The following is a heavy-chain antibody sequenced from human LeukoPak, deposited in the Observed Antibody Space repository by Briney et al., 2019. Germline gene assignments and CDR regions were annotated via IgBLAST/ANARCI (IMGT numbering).Heavy chain of an antibody. CDR1: GGSFSGYY. J-gene: IGHJ4*02. Sequence: PSETLSLTCAVYGGSFSGYYWSWIRQPPGKGLEWIGEINHSGSTNYNPSLKSRVTISVDTSKNQFSLKLSSVTAAGTAVYYCARGLRGYKWPERSEMYYFDYWGQGTLVTVSS. CDR2: INHSGST. CDR3: ARGLRGYKWPERSEMYYFDY. V-gene: IGHV4-34*01. D-gene: IGHD1-1*01.